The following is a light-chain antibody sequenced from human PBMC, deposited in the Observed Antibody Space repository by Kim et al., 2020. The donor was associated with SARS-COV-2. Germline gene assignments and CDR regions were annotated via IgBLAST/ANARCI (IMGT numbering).Light chain of an antibody. V-gene: IGLV2-14*03. Sequence: QSALTQPASVSGSPGQSITISCTGTSGDVGGYNSVSWYQQHPGKVPKVMIYDVSKRPSGVSNRFSGSKSGNTASLTISGLQAEDEADYYCSSYTSSTTLVFGGGTQLTVL. CDR3: SSYTSSTTLV. J-gene: IGLJ3*02. CDR2: DVS. CDR1: SGDVGGYNS.